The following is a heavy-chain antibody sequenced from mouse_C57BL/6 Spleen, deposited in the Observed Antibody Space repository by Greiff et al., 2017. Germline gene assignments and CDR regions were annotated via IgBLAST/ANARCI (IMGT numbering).Heavy chain of an antibody. D-gene: IGHD3-2*02. Sequence: QVQLKQSGPELVKPGASVKISCKASGYAFSSSWMNWVKQRPGKGLEWIGRIYPGDGDTNYNGKFKGKATLTADKSSSTAYMQLSSLTSEDSAVYFGARKATGGFAYWGQGTLVTVSA. CDR3: ARKATGGFAY. CDR1: GYAFSSSW. CDR2: IYPGDGDT. J-gene: IGHJ3*01. V-gene: IGHV1-82*01.